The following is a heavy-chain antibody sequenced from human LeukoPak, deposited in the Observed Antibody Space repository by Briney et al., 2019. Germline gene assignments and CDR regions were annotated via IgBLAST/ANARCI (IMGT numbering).Heavy chain of an antibody. CDR1: GFTFSSYA. V-gene: IGHV3-23*01. Sequence: GGSLRLSCAASGFTFSSYAMSWVRQAPGKGLEWVSAISGSGGSTYYADSVKGRFTISRDNSKNTLYLQMNSLRAEDTAVYYCAKDLRYFDWLPFPIFDYWGQGALVTVSS. CDR2: ISGSGGST. D-gene: IGHD3-9*01. J-gene: IGHJ4*02. CDR3: AKDLRYFDWLPFPIFDY.